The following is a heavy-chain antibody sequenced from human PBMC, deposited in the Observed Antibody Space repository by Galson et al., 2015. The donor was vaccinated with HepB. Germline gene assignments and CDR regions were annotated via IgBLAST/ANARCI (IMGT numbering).Heavy chain of an antibody. CDR1: GFSFSNYT. D-gene: IGHD6-19*01. CDR3: ARGETVSGWSVDPFDI. Sequence: SLRLSCAASGFSFSNYTMNWVRQAPGRGLEWVSSISSDSGSVSYADSVKGQFTISRDNARSSLSLHMSSLRAEDTAVYYCARGETVSGWSVDPFDIWGQGTMVTVSS. CDR2: ISSDSGSV. J-gene: IGHJ3*02. V-gene: IGHV3-21*01.